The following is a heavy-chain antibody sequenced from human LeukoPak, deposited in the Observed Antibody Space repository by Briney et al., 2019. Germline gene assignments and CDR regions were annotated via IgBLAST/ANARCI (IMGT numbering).Heavy chain of an antibody. Sequence: GASVKVSCKASGYTFTGYYMHWVRQAPGQGLEWMGWINPNSGGTNYAQKFQGRVTMTRDTSISTAYMELRSLRSDDTAVYYCARSIAVAGKTGWFDPWGQGTLVTVSS. V-gene: IGHV1-2*02. D-gene: IGHD6-19*01. CDR1: GYTFTGYY. CDR2: INPNSGGT. J-gene: IGHJ5*02. CDR3: ARSIAVAGKTGWFDP.